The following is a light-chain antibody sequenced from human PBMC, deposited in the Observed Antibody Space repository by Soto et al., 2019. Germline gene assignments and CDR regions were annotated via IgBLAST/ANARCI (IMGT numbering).Light chain of an antibody. V-gene: IGKV3-20*01. CDR3: QQYGSSPGT. J-gene: IGKJ1*01. Sequence: EIVLTQSPGTLSLSPGERATLSCRASQSVSSSYLAWYQQKPGQAPRPLIYGASSRATGIPDRFSGSGSGTDFTLTIRRLEPEDFAVYYCQQYGSSPGTFGQGTKVEIK. CDR2: GAS. CDR1: QSVSSSY.